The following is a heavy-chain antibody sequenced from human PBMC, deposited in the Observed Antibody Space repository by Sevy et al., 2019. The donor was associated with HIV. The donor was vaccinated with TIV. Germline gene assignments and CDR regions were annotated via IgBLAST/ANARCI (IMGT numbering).Heavy chain of an antibody. CDR2: MRPNSGEV. Sequence: ASVKVSCKASRSTFVSNDINWLRQAPGQGLEWVGWMRPNSGEVGYAQKFQGRVTMTRNISITTAYMELGRLRFDDTAVYYCAQGYYFTYCGQGTVVTVSS. V-gene: IGHV1-8*01. CDR3: AQGYYFTY. D-gene: IGHD3-22*01. CDR1: RSTFVSND. J-gene: IGHJ4*02.